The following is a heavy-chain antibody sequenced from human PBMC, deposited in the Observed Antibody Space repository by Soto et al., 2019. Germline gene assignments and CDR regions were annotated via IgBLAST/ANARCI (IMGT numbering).Heavy chain of an antibody. CDR1: GFTFSSYA. CDR3: AKRSSSSTFDY. D-gene: IGHD6-6*01. V-gene: IGHV3-23*01. J-gene: IGHJ4*02. CDR2: ISGSDDST. Sequence: EVQLLESGGGLVHPGESLRLSCAASGFTFSSYAMSWVRQAPGKGLEWVSVISGSDDSTYYADSVKGRFTIFRDNSKNTLYLQMNSLRAEDTAVYYCAKRSSSSTFDYWGQGTLVTVSS.